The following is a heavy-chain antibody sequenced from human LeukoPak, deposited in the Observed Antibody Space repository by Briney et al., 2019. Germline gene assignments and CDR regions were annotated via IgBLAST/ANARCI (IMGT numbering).Heavy chain of an antibody. CDR3: ARESRYFDWFPIMDV. Sequence: GGSLGLSCAASGFTFSSYWMSWVRQAPGKGLEWVANIKQDGSEKYYVDSVKGRFTISRDNAKNSLYLQMNSLRAEDTAVYYCARESRYFDWFPIMDVWGQGTTVTVSS. D-gene: IGHD3-9*01. J-gene: IGHJ6*02. CDR2: IKQDGSEK. V-gene: IGHV3-7*01. CDR1: GFTFSSYW.